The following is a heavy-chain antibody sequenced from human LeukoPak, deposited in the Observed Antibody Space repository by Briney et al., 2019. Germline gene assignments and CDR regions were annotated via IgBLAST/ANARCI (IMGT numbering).Heavy chain of an antibody. Sequence: SVKVSFKASGFTFTSSAVQWVRQARGQRLEWIGWIVVGSGNTNYAQKFQERVTITRDMSTSTAYMELSSLRSEDTAVYYCAASRSRRELTPYWGQGTLVTVSS. D-gene: IGHD1-26*01. CDR3: AASRSRRELTPY. J-gene: IGHJ4*02. CDR2: IVVGSGNT. CDR1: GFTFTSSA. V-gene: IGHV1-58*01.